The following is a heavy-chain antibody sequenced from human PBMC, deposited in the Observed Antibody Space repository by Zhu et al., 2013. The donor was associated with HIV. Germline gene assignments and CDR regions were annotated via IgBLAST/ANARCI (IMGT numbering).Heavy chain of an antibody. J-gene: IGHJ5*02. CDR1: GGTFSSYT. CDR3: ARGLYYYDSSGYRFPQKWFDP. Sequence: QVQLVQSGAEVKKPGSSVKVSCKASGGTFSSYTISWVRQAPGQGLEWMGRIIPILGIANYAQKFQGRVTITADKSTSTAYMELSSLRSEDTAVYYCARGLYYYDSSGYRFPQKWFDPSGPREPVGHRLL. V-gene: IGHV1-69*02. CDR2: IIPILGIA. D-gene: IGHD3-22*01.